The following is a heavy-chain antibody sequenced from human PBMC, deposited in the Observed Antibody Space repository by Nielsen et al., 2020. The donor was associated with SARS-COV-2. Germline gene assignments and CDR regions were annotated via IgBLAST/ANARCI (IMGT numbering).Heavy chain of an antibody. CDR2: INAGNGNT. V-gene: IGHV1-3*01. CDR1: GYTFTSYA. J-gene: IGHJ6*02. CDR3: ARAERVLRMDV. Sequence: ASVKVSCKASGYTFTSYAMHWVRQAPGQRLEWMGRINAGNGNTKYSQKFQGRVTITRDTSASTAYMELSSLRSEDTAVYYCARAERVLRMDVWGQGTTVTVSS. D-gene: IGHD4/OR15-4a*01.